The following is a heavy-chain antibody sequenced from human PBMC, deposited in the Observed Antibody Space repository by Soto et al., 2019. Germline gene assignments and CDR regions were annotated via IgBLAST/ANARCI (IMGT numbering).Heavy chain of an antibody. CDR1: GGSISSSSYY. CDR3: ARQGLIRFLEWSHTASYYYGMDV. V-gene: IGHV4-39*01. J-gene: IGHJ6*02. D-gene: IGHD3-3*01. CDR2: IYYSGST. Sequence: PSETLSLTCTVSGGSISSSSYYWGWIRQPPGKGLEWIGSIYYSGSTYYNPSLKSRVTISVDTSKNQFSLKLSSVTAADTAVYYCARQGLIRFLEWSHTASYYYGMDVWGQGTTVTVSS.